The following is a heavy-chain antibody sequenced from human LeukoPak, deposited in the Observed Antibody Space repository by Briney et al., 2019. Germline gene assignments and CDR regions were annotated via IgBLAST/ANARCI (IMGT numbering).Heavy chain of an antibody. CDR2: IYTSGST. CDR1: GGSTSSYY. Sequence: SETLSLTCTVSGGSTSSYYWSWIRQPAGKGLEWVGRIYTSGSTNYNPSLKSRSTISVDKSKNQFSLKLSSLTAADTAVYYCASQWAYDRYFDLWGRGTLVTVSS. D-gene: IGHD3-22*01. J-gene: IGHJ2*01. V-gene: IGHV4-4*07. CDR3: ASQWAYDRYFDL.